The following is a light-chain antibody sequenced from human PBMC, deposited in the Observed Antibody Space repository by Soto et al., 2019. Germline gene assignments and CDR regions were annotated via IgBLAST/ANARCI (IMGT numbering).Light chain of an antibody. CDR2: QVS. V-gene: IGKV2-30*01. Sequence: DVVMTQSPLSLPVTLGQPASISCRSSQSLVYSDGNTYLILVQQGPGQSPRRLIYQVSNRVSGAPARFSGSWSGTDLTLKISRVEAEDVEVYYSMQGTHGPQYTFRQGTKLEIK. CDR3: MQGTHGPQYT. CDR1: QSLVYSDGNTY. J-gene: IGKJ2*01.